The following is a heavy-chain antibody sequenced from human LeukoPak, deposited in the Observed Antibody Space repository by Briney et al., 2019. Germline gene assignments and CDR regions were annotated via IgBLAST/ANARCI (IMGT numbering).Heavy chain of an antibody. D-gene: IGHD3-16*02. CDR1: GGSFSGYY. V-gene: IGHV4-34*01. CDR3: ARRYDYDYVWGSYHHNYFDY. CDR2: INHSGST. J-gene: IGHJ4*02. Sequence: PSETLSLTCAVYGGSFSGYYWSWIRQPPGKGLEWIGEINHSGSTNYNPSLKSRVTISVDTSKNQFSLKLSSVTAADTAVYYCARRYDYDYVWGSYHHNYFDYWGQGTLVTVSS.